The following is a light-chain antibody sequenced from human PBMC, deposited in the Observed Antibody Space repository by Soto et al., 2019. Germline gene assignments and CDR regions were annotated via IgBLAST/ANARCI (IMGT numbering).Light chain of an antibody. J-gene: IGKJ4*01. CDR3: QQYYTTPLT. Sequence: VMTRSPDSLAVSLDERATISCKSSQSDLSSSNNKNHLAWYQQKPGQPPRLLIYWASTRKSGVPDRFSGSGSGTVFTLTISSLQAEDVAVYYCQQYYTTPLTFGGGTKVDIK. V-gene: IGKV4-1*01. CDR1: QSDLSSSNNKNH. CDR2: WAS.